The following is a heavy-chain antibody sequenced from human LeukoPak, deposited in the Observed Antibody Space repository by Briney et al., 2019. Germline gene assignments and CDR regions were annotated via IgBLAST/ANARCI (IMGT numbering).Heavy chain of an antibody. V-gene: IGHV4-59*01. CDR1: GGSISSYY. CDR2: IYYSGST. D-gene: IGHD6-6*01. CDR3: ARATYSSSPGQEYYYYMDV. J-gene: IGHJ6*03. Sequence: SETLSLTCTVSGGSISSYYWSWIRQPPGKGLEWIGYIYYSGSTNYNPSLKSRVTISVDTSKNQFSLKLSSVTAADTAVYYCARATYSSSPGQEYYYYMDVWGKGTTVTVSS.